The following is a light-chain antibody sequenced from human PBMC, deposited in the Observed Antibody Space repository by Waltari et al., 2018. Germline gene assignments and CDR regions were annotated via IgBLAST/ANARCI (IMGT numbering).Light chain of an antibody. CDR3: QQYEADSPWT. Sequence: DIQMTQSPSTLSASVGDRVTITCRASQSISRWLAWYQQKPGKTPKLLSYEASSLESGVPSRFSGSASGTEFTLTISSLQSDDFATYYCQQYEADSPWTFGQGTRVEIK. CDR1: QSISRW. J-gene: IGKJ1*01. V-gene: IGKV1-5*01. CDR2: EAS.